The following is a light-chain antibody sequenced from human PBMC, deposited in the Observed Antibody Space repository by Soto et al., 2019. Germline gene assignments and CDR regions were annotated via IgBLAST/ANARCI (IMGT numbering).Light chain of an antibody. CDR2: KAS. CDR3: QHYNSYSEA. J-gene: IGKJ1*01. CDR1: QSISTW. V-gene: IGKV1-5*03. Sequence: DIQMTQSPSTLSASVGDRVTITCLASQSISTWLAWYQQEPGKAPKLLIHKASSLQSGVPSRFSGSGSGTEFTLTISSLQPDDFATYYCQHYNSYSEAFGQGTKVEIK.